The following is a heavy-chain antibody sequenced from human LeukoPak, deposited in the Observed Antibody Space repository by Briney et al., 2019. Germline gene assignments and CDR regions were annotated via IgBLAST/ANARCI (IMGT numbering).Heavy chain of an antibody. V-gene: IGHV3-23*01. Sequence: PGGSLRLSCAASGFNFSNYGMSWVRQAPGKGLEWVSVISGSGVSTYYADSVKGRFTISRDNFKNTLYLQMNSLRAEDTAVYYCARVLRYCSGGNCYSGGLGYMDVWGQGTTVTISS. CDR2: ISGSGVST. D-gene: IGHD2-15*01. J-gene: IGHJ6*03. CDR1: GFNFSNYG. CDR3: ARVLRYCSGGNCYSGGLGYMDV.